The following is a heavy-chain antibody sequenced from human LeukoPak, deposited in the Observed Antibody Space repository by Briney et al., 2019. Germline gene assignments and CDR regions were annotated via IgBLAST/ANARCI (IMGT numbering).Heavy chain of an antibody. CDR1: GGSFSGYY. D-gene: IGHD3-16*02. CDR3: ARVDVITFGGVIVQRRKWFYP. Sequence: SETLSLTCAMYGGSFSGYYGTWIRQPPGKGLEWIGEINQSGSINYNTSLKSRVTISVDKSKNQFSLKLSSVTATDTAVYYCARVDVITFGGVIVQRRKWFYPWGQGTLVTVSS. V-gene: IGHV4-34*01. CDR2: INQSGSI. J-gene: IGHJ5*02.